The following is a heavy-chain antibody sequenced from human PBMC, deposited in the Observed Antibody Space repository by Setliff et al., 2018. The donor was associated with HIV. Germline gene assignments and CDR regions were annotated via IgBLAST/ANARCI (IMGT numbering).Heavy chain of an antibody. CDR1: GLSVSGNY. D-gene: IGHD3-16*01. V-gene: IGHV3-53*01. CDR3: ARGEGHYYYYMDI. CDR2: IYSGGST. Sequence: GGSLRLSCAASGLSVSGNYMSWVRQAPGKGLEWVAVIYSGGSTYYADSVKGRFTIYRDNSKNTVYLQMNSLRAEDTAVYFCARGEGHYYYYMDIWGKGTTVTVSS. J-gene: IGHJ6*03.